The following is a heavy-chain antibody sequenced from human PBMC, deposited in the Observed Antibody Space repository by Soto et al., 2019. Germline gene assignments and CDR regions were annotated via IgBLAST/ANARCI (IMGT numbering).Heavy chain of an antibody. CDR1: GFTFSSNW. J-gene: IGHJ4*02. CDR3: ARAPRVAGAYCFDY. V-gene: IGHV3-74*01. D-gene: IGHD6-19*01. CDR2: IKTDGSST. Sequence: EVQLVESGGGLVQPGGSLRLSCAASGFTFSSNWMHWVRQAPGKGLVWVSRIKTDGSSTTYADSVKGRFTISRDNAQNALNLQMNSLRAEATAVYYCARAPRVAGAYCFDYWGQGTPVTVSS.